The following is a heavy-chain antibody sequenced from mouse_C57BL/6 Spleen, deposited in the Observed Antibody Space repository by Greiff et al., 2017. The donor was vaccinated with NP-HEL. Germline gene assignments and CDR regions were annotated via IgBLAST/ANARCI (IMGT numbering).Heavy chain of an antibody. CDR2: IDPETGGT. CDR3: TRKVDY. CDR1: GYTFTDYE. Sequence: VQLQQSGAELVRPGASVTLSCKASGYTFTDYELHWVKQTPVHGLEWIGAIDPETGGTAYNQKFKGKAILTADKSSSTAYMELRSLTSEDSAVYYCTRKVDYWGQGTSVTVSS. J-gene: IGHJ4*01. V-gene: IGHV1-15*01.